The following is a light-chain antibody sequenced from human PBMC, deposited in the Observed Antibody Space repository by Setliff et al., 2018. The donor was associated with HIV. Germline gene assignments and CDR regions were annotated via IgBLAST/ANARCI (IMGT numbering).Light chain of an antibody. CDR3: CSYAGTSLPYV. J-gene: IGLJ1*01. CDR1: SSDVGSYNL. V-gene: IGLV2-23*01. Sequence: ALTQPASVSGSPGQSITISCTGTSSDVGSYNLVSWYQVHPGKAPKFIIYEGNKRPSGVSNRFSGFKSGNTASLTVSGLQAEDEADYYCCSYAGTSLPYVFGTGTKVTVL. CDR2: EGN.